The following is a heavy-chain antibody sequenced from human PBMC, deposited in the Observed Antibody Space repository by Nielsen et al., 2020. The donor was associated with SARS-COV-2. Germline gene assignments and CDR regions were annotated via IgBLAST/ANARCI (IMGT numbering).Heavy chain of an antibody. D-gene: IGHD3-10*01. CDR3: ARESRFGELLAAFDI. J-gene: IGHJ3*02. CDR1: GFTFSSYW. V-gene: IGHV3-74*01. CDR2: INSDGSST. Sequence: GGSLRLSCAASGFTFSSYWMHWVRQAPGKGLVWVSRINSDGSSTSYADFVKGRFAISRDNSKNTLYLQINSLRAEDTAVYYCARESRFGELLAAFDIWGQGTMVTVSS.